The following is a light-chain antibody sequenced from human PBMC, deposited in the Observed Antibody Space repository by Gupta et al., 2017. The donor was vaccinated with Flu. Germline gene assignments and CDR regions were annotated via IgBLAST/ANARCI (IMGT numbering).Light chain of an antibody. CDR3: QQYGSSPGT. Sequence: PGDSATVSCRASQTVGSDYVAWYQQKPGRAPRLLISEASNTAIGIPDRFSGSGSGTDFTLTINGLEPEDSATYYCQQYGSSPGTFGQGTRVEIK. V-gene: IGKV3D-20*01. CDR1: QTVGSDY. CDR2: EAS. J-gene: IGKJ1*01.